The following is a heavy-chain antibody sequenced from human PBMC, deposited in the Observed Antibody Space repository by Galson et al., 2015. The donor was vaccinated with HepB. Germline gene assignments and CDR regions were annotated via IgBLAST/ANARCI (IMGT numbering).Heavy chain of an antibody. CDR1: GFTFSSYA. CDR2: ISGSGGST. CDR3: AKFMPGIEGYSSGKGSSGFDY. J-gene: IGHJ4*02. V-gene: IGHV3-23*01. D-gene: IGHD6-19*01. Sequence: SLRLSCAASGFTFSSYAMSWVRQAPGKGLEWVSAISGSGGSTYYADSVKGRFTISRDNSKNTLYLQMNSLRAEDTAVYYCAKFMPGIEGYSSGKGSSGFDYWGQGTLVTVSS.